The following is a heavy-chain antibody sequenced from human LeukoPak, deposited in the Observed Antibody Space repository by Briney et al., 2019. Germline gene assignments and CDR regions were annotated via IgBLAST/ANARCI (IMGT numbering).Heavy chain of an antibody. J-gene: IGHJ6*02. CDR2: ITSTSTYI. Sequence: GGSLTLSRTGPGFTFSSYNMNWARQAPGKGLDWVPPITSTSTYIACEDSVKGRFTISRDNADNSVYLQMNSLRADDTAIYYCAKERPHGMDVWGQGTSVTVSS. CDR3: AKERPHGMDV. D-gene: IGHD6-6*01. CDR1: GFTFSSYN. V-gene: IGHV3-21*01.